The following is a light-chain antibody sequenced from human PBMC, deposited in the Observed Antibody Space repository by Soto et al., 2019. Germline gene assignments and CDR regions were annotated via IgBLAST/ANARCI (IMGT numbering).Light chain of an antibody. J-gene: IGLJ3*02. Sequence: SYELTQAPSVSVAPGQTARITCGGNNVGSKSVHWYQQKAGLAPVLVVYDDTSRPSGIPERFSGSNSGSTATLTISRVEAGDEADYYCQVWDSSGDPWVFGGGTQLTVL. CDR1: NVGSKS. V-gene: IGLV3-21*02. CDR2: DDT. CDR3: QVWDSSGDPWV.